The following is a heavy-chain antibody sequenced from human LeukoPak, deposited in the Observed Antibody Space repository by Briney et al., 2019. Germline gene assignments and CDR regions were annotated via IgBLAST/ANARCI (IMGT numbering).Heavy chain of an antibody. CDR1: GFIVSSNY. Sequence: GGSLRLSCAASGFIVSSNYMNWVRQAPGKGLEWVSVIYSGDTTYYADSVKGRFTISRDNSKNTLYLQMNSLRVEDTAVYYCAGAGVVLATSAFDIWGQGTMVTVSS. V-gene: IGHV3-53*01. J-gene: IGHJ3*02. CDR3: AGAGVVLATSAFDI. D-gene: IGHD2-15*01. CDR2: IYSGDTT.